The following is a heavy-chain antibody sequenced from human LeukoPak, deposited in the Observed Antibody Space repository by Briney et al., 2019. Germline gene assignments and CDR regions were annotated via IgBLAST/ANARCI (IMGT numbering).Heavy chain of an antibody. V-gene: IGHV3-7*04. J-gene: IGHJ5*02. CDR3: ARDMIILQS. Sequence: GGSLKLSCSASGFIFSNYWMTWDRQAPGKGLEWVANIKQDGSEKYYVDSVKGRFTISRDNAKKSLYLQMNSLRAEDTAVYFCARDMIILQSWGQGTLVTVSS. CDR2: IKQDGSEK. D-gene: IGHD3-16*01. CDR1: GFIFSNYW.